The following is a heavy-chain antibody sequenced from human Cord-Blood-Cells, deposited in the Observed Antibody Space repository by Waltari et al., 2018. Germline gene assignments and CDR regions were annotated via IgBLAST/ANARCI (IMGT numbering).Heavy chain of an antibody. CDR2: IYHSGST. D-gene: IGHD2-15*01. CDR3: ARDSVDELLFDY. Sequence: QVQLQESGPGLVKPSETLSLTCAVSGYSISSGYYWGWIRQPPGKGLEWIGGIYHSGSTYYNPSLKSRVTISVDTSKNQFSLKLSSVTAADTAVYYCARDSVDELLFDYWGQGTLVTVSS. CDR1: GYSISSGYY. J-gene: IGHJ4*02. V-gene: IGHV4-38-2*02.